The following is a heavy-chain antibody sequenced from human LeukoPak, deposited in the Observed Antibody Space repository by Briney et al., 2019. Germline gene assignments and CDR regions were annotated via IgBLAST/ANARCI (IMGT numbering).Heavy chain of an antibody. Sequence: ASVKVSCKASGYTFTNYGITWVRQAPGQGLEWMGWISPNNGETNYAQKFQGRVTMTTDTSTSTAYMEVRTLRSDDTGVYYCARGGYLEWLSSVDYWGQGTLVTVSS. V-gene: IGHV1-18*01. J-gene: IGHJ4*02. D-gene: IGHD3-3*01. CDR3: ARGGYLEWLSSVDY. CDR1: GYTFTNYG. CDR2: ISPNNGET.